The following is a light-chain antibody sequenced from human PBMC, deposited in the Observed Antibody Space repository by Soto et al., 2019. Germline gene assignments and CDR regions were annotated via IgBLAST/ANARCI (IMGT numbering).Light chain of an antibody. CDR1: SSDVGGYNY. J-gene: IGLJ2*01. V-gene: IGLV2-8*01. CDR2: EVS. Sequence: QSALTQPPSASGSPGQSVTISCTGTSSDVGGYNYVSWYQQHPGKAPKLMTYEVSKRPSGVPDRFSGSKSGNTASLTVSGLQAEDEADYYCSSYAGSNNVVFGGGTNLTVL. CDR3: SSYAGSNNVV.